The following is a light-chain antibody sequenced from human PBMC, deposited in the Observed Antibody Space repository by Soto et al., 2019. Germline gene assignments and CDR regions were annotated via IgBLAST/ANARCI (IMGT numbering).Light chain of an antibody. Sequence: QSALTQPASVSGSPGQSITISCTGTSSDVGGYNYVSWYQQHTGKAPKLMIYDVSNRPSGVSNRFSGSKSGNTASLTISGLQAEDEADYYWNSYTSSSTYVFGTGTKLTVL. CDR3: NSYTSSSTYV. V-gene: IGLV2-14*01. J-gene: IGLJ1*01. CDR2: DVS. CDR1: SSDVGGYNY.